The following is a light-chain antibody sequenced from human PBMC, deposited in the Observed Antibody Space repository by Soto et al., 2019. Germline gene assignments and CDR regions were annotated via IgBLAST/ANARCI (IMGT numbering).Light chain of an antibody. V-gene: IGLV2-11*01. J-gene: IGLJ2*01. CDR3: CSYAGSYTLVV. Sequence: SALTQPRSVSGSPGQSVTISCTGTSSDVGGYNYVSWYQQHPGKAPKLMIYDVSKRPSGVPDRFSGSKSGNTASLTISGLQAEDAADYYCCSYAGSYTLVVFGGGTKVTVL. CDR2: DVS. CDR1: SSDVGGYNY.